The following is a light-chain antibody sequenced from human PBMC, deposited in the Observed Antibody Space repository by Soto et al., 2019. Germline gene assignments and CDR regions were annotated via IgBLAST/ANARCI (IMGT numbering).Light chain of an antibody. Sequence: EVVLTQSPVTLSLSPGERATLSCRASQSVSSPYLAWYQQKPGQPPRLLIYGASSRATDIPDRFIGSGSGTVFTLTIARLAPEDFAMYYCQQYGSSPFTFGPGTKVD. V-gene: IGKV3-20*01. J-gene: IGKJ3*01. CDR1: QSVSSPY. CDR3: QQYGSSPFT. CDR2: GAS.